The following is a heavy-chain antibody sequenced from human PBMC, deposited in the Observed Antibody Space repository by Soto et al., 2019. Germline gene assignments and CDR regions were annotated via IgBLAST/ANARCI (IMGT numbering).Heavy chain of an antibody. J-gene: IGHJ1*01. CDR1: GFTFSRYA. D-gene: IGHD5-12*01. V-gene: IGHV3-64D*06. CDR3: VKSRGGNNFDFFD. Sequence: PVGSLRLSCSASGFTFSRYAMHWVRQAPGKGLEYVSGIRGNGDPPFYADSVKGRFTISRDNCKNTLYLQMSSLVADDTAVYYCVKSRGGNNFDFFDWGQGALVTVSS. CDR2: IRGNGDPP.